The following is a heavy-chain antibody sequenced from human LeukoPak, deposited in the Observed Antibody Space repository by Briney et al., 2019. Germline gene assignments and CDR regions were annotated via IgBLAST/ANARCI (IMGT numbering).Heavy chain of an antibody. CDR3: ARSRYCSGGSCYSGDY. CDR1: GYTFTIYA. D-gene: IGHD2-15*01. Sequence: EASVKVSFKASGYTFTIYAMHWVRQAPGQRLEWMGWINAGNGNTKYSQKFQGRVTITRDTSASTAYMELSSLRSEDTAVYYCARSRYCSGGSCYSGDYWGQGTLVTVSS. J-gene: IGHJ4*02. V-gene: IGHV1-3*01. CDR2: INAGNGNT.